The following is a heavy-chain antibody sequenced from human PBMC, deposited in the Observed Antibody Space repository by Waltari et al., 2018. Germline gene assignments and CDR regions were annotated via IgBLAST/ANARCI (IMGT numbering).Heavy chain of an antibody. CDR1: GFPFSGAS. CDR3: TRQGDY. CDR2: IRSKANSYAT. J-gene: IGHJ4*02. V-gene: IGHV3-73*01. Sequence: EVQLVESGGGLVQPGGSLNLSCAASGFPFSGASMHWVRQASGKGLEWVGRIRSKANSYATAYAASVKGRFTISRDDSKNTAYLQMNSLKTEDTAVYYCTRQGDYWGQGTLVTVSS.